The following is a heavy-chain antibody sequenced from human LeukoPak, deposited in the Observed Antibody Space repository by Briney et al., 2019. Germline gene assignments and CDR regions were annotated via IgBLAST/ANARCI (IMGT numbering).Heavy chain of an antibody. CDR3: ARDHSSGWFGFDY. D-gene: IGHD6-19*01. CDR2: IYYSGST. V-gene: IGHV4-59*01. Sequence: SETLSLTCTVSGGSISSYYWSWIRQPPGKGLEWIGYIYYSGSTNYNPSLKSRVTISVDTSKSQFSLKLSSVTAADTAVYYCARDHSSGWFGFDYWGQGTLVTVSS. CDR1: GGSISSYY. J-gene: IGHJ4*02.